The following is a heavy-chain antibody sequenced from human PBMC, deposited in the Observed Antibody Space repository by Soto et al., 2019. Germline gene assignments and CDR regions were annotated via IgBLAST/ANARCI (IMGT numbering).Heavy chain of an antibody. D-gene: IGHD1-20*01. V-gene: IGHV3-30*18. J-gene: IGHJ4*02. Sequence: PVGSLRLSCAASRFTFSSYGMHWVRQAPGKGLEWVAVISYDGSNKYYADSVKGRFTISRDNSKNTLYLQMNSLRAEDTAVYYCAKGRYNWNYFDYWGQGTLVTVSS. CDR2: ISYDGSNK. CDR3: AKGRYNWNYFDY. CDR1: RFTFSSYG.